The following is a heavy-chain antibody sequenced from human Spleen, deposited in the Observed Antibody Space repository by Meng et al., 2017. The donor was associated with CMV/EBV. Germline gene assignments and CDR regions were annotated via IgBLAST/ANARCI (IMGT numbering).Heavy chain of an antibody. CDR3: ARIFPYNWNALDY. D-gene: IGHD1-1*01. CDR2: INPNSGGT. Sequence: ASVKVSCKASGYTFTGYYMHWVRQAPGQGLEWMGWINPNSGGTNYAQTFQGRVTMTRDTSISTAYMELSRLRSDDTAVYYCARIFPYNWNALDYWGQGTLVTVSS. CDR1: GYTFTGYY. J-gene: IGHJ4*02. V-gene: IGHV1-2*02.